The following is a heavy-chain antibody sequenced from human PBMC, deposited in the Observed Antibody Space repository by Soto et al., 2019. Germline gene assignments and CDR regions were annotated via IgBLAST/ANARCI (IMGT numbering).Heavy chain of an antibody. V-gene: IGHV3-30*18. D-gene: IGHD6-19*01. CDR1: GFTFSSHG. CDR2: ISHDGSSK. CDR3: AKVPSRWLAPGYWDFDL. J-gene: IGHJ2*01. Sequence: QVQLVESGGGVVQPGRSLRLSCAASGFTFSSHGMHWVRQAPGKGLEWVAVISHDGSSKYYADSVKGRFTISRDNSKNTLYLQVTSLRAEDTAVYHCAKVPSRWLAPGYWDFDLWGRGTLITVSS.